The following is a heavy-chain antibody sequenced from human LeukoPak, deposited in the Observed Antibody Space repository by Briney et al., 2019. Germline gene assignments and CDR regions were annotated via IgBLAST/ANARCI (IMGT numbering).Heavy chain of an antibody. CDR1: GFTFSNFL. Sequence: GGTLRLSCAASGFTFSNFLMTWVRQAPGKGPEWVSAISGSGGDTYYADSVKGRFTISRDNSKNTLYLQMNSLRAEDTAVYYCAKKGATTGDFDYWGQGTLVTVSS. D-gene: IGHD1-26*01. J-gene: IGHJ4*02. CDR3: AKKGATTGDFDY. V-gene: IGHV3-23*01. CDR2: ISGSGGDT.